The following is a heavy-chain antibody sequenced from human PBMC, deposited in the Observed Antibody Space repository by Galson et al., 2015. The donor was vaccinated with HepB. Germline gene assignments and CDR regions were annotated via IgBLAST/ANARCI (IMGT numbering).Heavy chain of an antibody. D-gene: IGHD1-26*01. Sequence: SLRLSCAASGFTFSSYEMNWVRQAPGKGLEWVSYISSGGSVIYYADSVKGRFTISRDNAKNSLYLQMNSLRAEDTAVYYCARVGYSGSYFGLYFQHWGQGNLVTVSS. CDR3: ARVGYSGSYFGLYFQH. J-gene: IGHJ1*01. CDR1: GFTFSSYE. V-gene: IGHV3-48*03. CDR2: ISSGGSVI.